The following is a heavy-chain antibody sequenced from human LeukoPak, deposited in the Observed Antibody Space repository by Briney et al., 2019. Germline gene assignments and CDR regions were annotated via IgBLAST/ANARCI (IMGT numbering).Heavy chain of an antibody. CDR3: ARGSRLTGAFDI. CDR2: INHSGST. V-gene: IGHV4-34*01. CDR1: GGSFSGYY. Sequence: SGTLSLTCAVYGGSFSGYYWSWIRQSPGKGLEWIGEINHSGSTNSNPSLKSRVTISVDTSKNLFSLKLSSVTAADTAVYYCARGSRLTGAFDIWGQGTMVTVSS. J-gene: IGHJ3*02. D-gene: IGHD3-9*01.